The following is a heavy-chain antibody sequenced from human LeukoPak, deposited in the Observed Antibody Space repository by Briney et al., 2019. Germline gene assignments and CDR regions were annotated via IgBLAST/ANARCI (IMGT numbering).Heavy chain of an antibody. V-gene: IGHV4-59*01. D-gene: IGHD4-17*01. J-gene: IGHJ3*02. CDR3: ARPVRRLRRDDPFDI. Sequence: SETLSLTCTVSDGSISSFYWSWIRQPPGKVLEWIGSIYYSGISHYNPSLKSRVTISVDTSNNQFSLKLSAVTAADTAVYFWARPVRRLRRDDPFDIWGQGTMVTVSS. CDR1: DGSISSFY. CDR2: IYYSGIS.